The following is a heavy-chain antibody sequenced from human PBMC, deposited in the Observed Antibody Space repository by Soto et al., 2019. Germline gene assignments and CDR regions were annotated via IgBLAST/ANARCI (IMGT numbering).Heavy chain of an antibody. CDR2: FDPEDGET. CDR1: GCTLTELS. V-gene: IGHV1-24*01. Sequence: GASVKVSCKVSGCTLTELSMHWVRQAPGKGLEWMGGFDPEDGETIYAQKFQGRVTMTEDTSTDTAYMELSSLRSEDTAVYYCARNDYAWGSYRRNYYYYGMDVWGQGTTVTLSS. J-gene: IGHJ6*02. CDR3: ARNDYAWGSYRRNYYYYGMDV. D-gene: IGHD3-16*02.